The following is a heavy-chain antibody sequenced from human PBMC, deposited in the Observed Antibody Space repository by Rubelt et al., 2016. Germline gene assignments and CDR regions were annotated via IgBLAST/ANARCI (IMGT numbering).Heavy chain of an antibody. CDR3: ARGVNYYDSSGYYYLIFDY. J-gene: IGHJ4*02. Sequence: QAPGQGLEWMGRIIPILGIANYAQKFQGRVTITADKSTSTAYMELSSLRSEDTAVYYCARGVNYYDSSGYYYLIFDYWGQGTLVTVSS. V-gene: IGHV1-69*04. D-gene: IGHD3-22*01. CDR2: IIPILGIA.